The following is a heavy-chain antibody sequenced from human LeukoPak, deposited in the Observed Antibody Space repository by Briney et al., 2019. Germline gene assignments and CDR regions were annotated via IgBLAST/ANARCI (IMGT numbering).Heavy chain of an antibody. J-gene: IGHJ4*02. D-gene: IGHD2-21*01. CDR2: IKPKTDGETT. CDR1: GFTFNYAW. CDR3: ITPLPYSAQ. Sequence: GGSLRLSCAASGFTFNYAWMSWVRQAPGKGLEWAGRIKPKTDGETTEYAAPVKGRFSISRDDSKNMLYLQMNSLKTEDTAVYYCITPLPYSAQGGQGTLVTVSS. V-gene: IGHV3-15*01.